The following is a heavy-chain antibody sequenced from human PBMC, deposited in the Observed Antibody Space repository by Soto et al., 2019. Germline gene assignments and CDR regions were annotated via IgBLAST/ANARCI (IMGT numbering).Heavy chain of an antibody. D-gene: IGHD2-15*01. V-gene: IGHV1-3*01. CDR3: ARGIATGQLDP. CDR1: GYTFTRYT. CDR2: INPDNGNT. Sequence: ASVKVSCKASGYTFTRYTMNWVHQAPGRRLEWMGWINPDNGNTKSSQKFQDRVIITRDTSASTAYMDLSSLRSEDTAVYYCARGIATGQLDPWGQGTLVTVSS. J-gene: IGHJ5*02.